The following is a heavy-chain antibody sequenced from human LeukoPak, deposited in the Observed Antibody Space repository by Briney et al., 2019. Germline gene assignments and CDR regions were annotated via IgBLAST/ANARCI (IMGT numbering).Heavy chain of an antibody. CDR2: MNPNSGNT. Sequence: ASVKVSCKASGYTFTSYDINWVRQATGQGLEWMGWMNPNSGNTGYAQKFQGRVTMTRNTSISTAYMELSSLRSEDTAVYYCARAREQWLVRGDYFDYWGQGTLVTVSS. CDR3: ARAREQWLVRGDYFDY. J-gene: IGHJ4*02. CDR1: GYTFTSYD. D-gene: IGHD6-19*01. V-gene: IGHV1-8*01.